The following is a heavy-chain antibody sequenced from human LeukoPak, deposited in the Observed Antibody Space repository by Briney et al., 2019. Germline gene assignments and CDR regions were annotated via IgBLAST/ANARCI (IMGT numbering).Heavy chain of an antibody. CDR1: GYTFTSYG. V-gene: IGHV1-18*01. D-gene: IGHD3-22*01. CDR3: ARSLGDSSRYYPTGYYYHYMYG. Sequence: APVKAASTASGYTFTSYGISWVRQAPGQGLEWMGWISAYNGNTNYAQKLQGRVTMTTDTSTSTAYMELRSLRTDDTAVYYCARSLGDSSRYYPTGYYYHYMYGWGNGTPVTVSS. J-gene: IGHJ6*03. CDR2: ISAYNGNT.